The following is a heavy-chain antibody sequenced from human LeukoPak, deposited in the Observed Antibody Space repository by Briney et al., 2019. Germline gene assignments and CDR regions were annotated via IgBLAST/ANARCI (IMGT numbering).Heavy chain of an antibody. Sequence: SSESLSLTCAVYGGSFSGYYWSWIRQPPGKGLEWIGYIYYSGSTNYNPSLKSRVTISVDTSKNQFSLKLSSVTAADTAVYYCASWGYYDSSGHGYFDYWGQGTLVTVSS. CDR3: ASWGYYDSSGHGYFDY. D-gene: IGHD3-22*01. J-gene: IGHJ4*02. V-gene: IGHV4-59*01. CDR2: IYYSGST. CDR1: GGSFSGYY.